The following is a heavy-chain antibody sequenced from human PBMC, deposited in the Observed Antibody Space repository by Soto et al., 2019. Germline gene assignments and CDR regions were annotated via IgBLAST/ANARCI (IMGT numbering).Heavy chain of an antibody. CDR1: GFTFSDYA. CDR2: IWYDGKNT. Sequence: QVQLVESGGGVVQPGRALRLSCAASGFTFSDYAMHCVRQAPGKGLEWVAVIWYDGKNTYYADSVKGRCTIARDNSKTTLYLQMYSLRAEDTPVYYFAGQFAAVGTLYFYPGKDVLGQGTTVTVSS. J-gene: IGHJ6*02. D-gene: IGHD6-13*01. V-gene: IGHV3-33*01. CDR3: AGQFAAVGTLYFYPGKDV.